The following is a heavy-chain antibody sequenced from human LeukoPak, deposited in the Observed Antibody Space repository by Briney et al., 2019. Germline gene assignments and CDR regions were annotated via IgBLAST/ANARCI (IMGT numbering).Heavy chain of an antibody. Sequence: PGESLKISFKGSGYIFTSYWITWVRQMPGKGLEWMGMIDPTDSYTNYSPSFQGHVTISTDKSISTAYLQWSSLKASDTAIYYCARRGRSSSNFDFWGQGTLVTVSS. J-gene: IGHJ4*02. V-gene: IGHV5-10-1*01. D-gene: IGHD6-6*01. CDR3: ARRGRSSSNFDF. CDR2: IDPTDSYT. CDR1: GYIFTSYW.